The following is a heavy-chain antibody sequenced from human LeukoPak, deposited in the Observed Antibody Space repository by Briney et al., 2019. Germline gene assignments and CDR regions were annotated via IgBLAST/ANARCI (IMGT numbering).Heavy chain of an antibody. V-gene: IGHV4-34*01. CDR2: INHSGST. Sequence: SETLSLACAVYGXSLSGYYGSWIRQPPGKGLEWIGEINHSGSTNYNPSLKSRVTISVDTSKNQFSLKLSSVTAADTAVYYCARVGDWNDLVYWGQGTLVTVSS. CDR1: GXSLSGYY. J-gene: IGHJ4*02. CDR3: ARVGDWNDLVY. D-gene: IGHD1-1*01.